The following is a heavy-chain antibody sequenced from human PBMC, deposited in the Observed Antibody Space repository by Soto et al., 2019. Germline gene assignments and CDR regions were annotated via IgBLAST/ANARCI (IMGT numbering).Heavy chain of an antibody. D-gene: IGHD2-15*01. Sequence: PGGSLRFSCAASGFTFSSYEMNWVRQAPGKGLEWVSYISSSGSTIYYADSVKGRFTISRDNAKNSLYLQMNSLRAEDTAVYYWARDWPPLGGLFDYWGQGTLVTVSS. CDR1: GFTFSSYE. CDR2: ISSSGSTI. J-gene: IGHJ4*02. V-gene: IGHV3-48*03. CDR3: ARDWPPLGGLFDY.